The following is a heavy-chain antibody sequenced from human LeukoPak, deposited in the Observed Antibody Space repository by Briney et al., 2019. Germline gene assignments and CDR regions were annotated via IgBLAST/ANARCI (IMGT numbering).Heavy chain of an antibody. CDR2: IYYSGST. J-gene: IGHJ6*03. Sequence: PSETLSLTCTVSGSSISSYYWSWIRQPPGKGLEWIGYIYYSGSTNYNPSLKSRVTISVDTSKNQFSLKLSSVTAADTAVYYCARAPYCSGGSCYRIYYYYMDVWGKGTTVTVSS. CDR3: ARAPYCSGGSCYRIYYYYMDV. V-gene: IGHV4-59*01. D-gene: IGHD2-15*01. CDR1: GSSISSYY.